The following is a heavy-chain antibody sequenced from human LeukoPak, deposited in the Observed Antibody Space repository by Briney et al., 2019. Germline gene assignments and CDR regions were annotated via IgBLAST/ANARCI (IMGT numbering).Heavy chain of an antibody. V-gene: IGHV3-23*05. J-gene: IGHJ4*02. CDR3: AKGGIYGDFGTF. CDR2: IWRTGDWT. CDR1: GFIFRDYV. Sequence: GGSLRLSCTASGFIFRDYVMSWVRQAPGKGPEWVAAIWRTGDWTHYVDSVKGRFTISRDNSKSTVYLQMTSLRAEDTAVHYCAKGGIYGDFGTFWGQGTLVAVSP. D-gene: IGHD4-17*01.